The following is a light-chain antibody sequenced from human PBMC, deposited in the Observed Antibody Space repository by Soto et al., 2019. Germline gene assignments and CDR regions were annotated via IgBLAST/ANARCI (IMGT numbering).Light chain of an antibody. J-gene: IGLJ1*01. CDR3: SSYTNSIYV. Sequence: QSALNQPASVSGSPGQSITISCTGTSSDVGGYNYVSWYQQHPGKAPKLMIYDVNNRPSGVSNRFSGSKSGSTASLTISGLQAEDEAGYYCSSYTNSIYVFGTGTKVTVL. CDR2: DVN. CDR1: SSDVGGYNY. V-gene: IGLV2-14*01.